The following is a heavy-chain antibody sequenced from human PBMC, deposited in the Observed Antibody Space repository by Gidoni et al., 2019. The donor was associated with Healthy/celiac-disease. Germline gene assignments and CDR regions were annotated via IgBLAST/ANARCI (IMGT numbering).Heavy chain of an antibody. CDR1: GYRFTSYW. D-gene: IGHD2-21*01. Sequence: EVQLVQSGAEGKKLGEALKNSCKGSGYRFTSYWIGWVREMPGKGLGWMGIIYSGDSDSRYSPSFQGKVTFSAYKAISTTYLQLSSLSASDAAMSYCSWPSYCCGDCFPGQNAFDIWGQGTMVTVSS. V-gene: IGHV5-51*01. J-gene: IGHJ3*02. CDR2: IYSGDSDS. CDR3: SWPSYCCGDCFPGQNAFDI.